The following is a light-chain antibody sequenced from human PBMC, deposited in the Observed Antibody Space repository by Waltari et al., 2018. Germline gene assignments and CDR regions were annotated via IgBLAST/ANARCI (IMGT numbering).Light chain of an antibody. V-gene: IGKV1-39*01. CDR2: AAS. CDR1: QSSNTY. Sequence: DIQITQSPSSLSASVGARATITCRTGQSSNTYLNWYQQKPWKAPRFLIYAASTLLSGVPSRFSGSGAGTYFTLTINGLRAEDSATDDCQQSYSPPFTCGQGTSLEI. J-gene: IGKJ2*01. CDR3: QQSYSPPFT.